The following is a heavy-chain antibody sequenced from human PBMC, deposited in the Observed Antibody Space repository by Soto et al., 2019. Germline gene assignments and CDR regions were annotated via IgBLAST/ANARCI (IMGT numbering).Heavy chain of an antibody. D-gene: IGHD3-16*01. J-gene: IGHJ1*01. CDR1: GFTFRSYV. CDR3: ARWGTPGGLAV. CDR2: TSYDGSDK. Sequence: QVQLVESGGGVVQPGTSLRVSCVGSGFTFRSYVIHWVRQAPGKGLEWVALTSYDGSDKYYGDSVRGRFTISRDNSRNTVDLQMDSLRLEVTSLYYCARWGTPGGLAVWGQGTLVSVSS. V-gene: IGHV3-30*19.